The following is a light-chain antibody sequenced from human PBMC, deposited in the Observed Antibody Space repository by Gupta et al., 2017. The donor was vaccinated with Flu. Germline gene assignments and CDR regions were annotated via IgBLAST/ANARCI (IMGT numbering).Light chain of an antibody. J-gene: IGLJ1*01. CDR1: NSNLGTGYD. Sequence: QSVLTPPPSVAGAPGQRVTISCTGSNSNLGTGYDVHWYQQLPGTAPKLLIYADSNRPSGVPDRFSGSKSGTSASLAITGRQADDEADYYCQSFDTSRNGYVFGTGTKVTVL. CDR3: QSFDTSRNGYV. V-gene: IGLV1-40*01. CDR2: ADS.